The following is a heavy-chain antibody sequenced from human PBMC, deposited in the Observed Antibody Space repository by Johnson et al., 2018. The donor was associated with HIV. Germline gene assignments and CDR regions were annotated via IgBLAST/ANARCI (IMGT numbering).Heavy chain of an antibody. CDR3: ARGYCSSTSCAPEEGNAFDI. CDR2: ISFDGHLK. D-gene: IGHD2-2*01. Sequence: QVQLVESGGGVVQPGRTLRLSCAASGFTFSSHAMHWVRRAPGKGLEWVAVISFDGHLKKYADSVKGRCTISIDNSKNTQYLQMISLRAEDTAVYYCARGYCSSTSCAPEEGNAFDIWGQGTMVTVSS. CDR1: GFTFSSHA. J-gene: IGHJ3*02. V-gene: IGHV3-30*04.